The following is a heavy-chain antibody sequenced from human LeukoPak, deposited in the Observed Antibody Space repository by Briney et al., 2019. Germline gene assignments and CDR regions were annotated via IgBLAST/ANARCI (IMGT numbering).Heavy chain of an antibody. CDR1: GYTSTDYY. CDR3: ARSNYYGSGSYRYYFDY. CDR2: INPNSGGT. D-gene: IGHD3-10*01. Sequence: GASVKVSCKASGYTSTDYYMHWVRQAPGQGFEWMGWINPNSGGTNYAQKFQGRVTMTRDTSISTAYMELSRLRSDDTAVYYCARSNYYGSGSYRYYFDYWGQGTLVTVSS. V-gene: IGHV1-2*02. J-gene: IGHJ4*02.